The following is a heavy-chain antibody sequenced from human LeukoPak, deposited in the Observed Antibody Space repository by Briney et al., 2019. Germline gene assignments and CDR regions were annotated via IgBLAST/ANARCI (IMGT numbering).Heavy chain of an antibody. D-gene: IGHD6-13*01. CDR3: AKGSLGSWYYFDY. Sequence: SETLSLTCNVSGGAVNGSIFYWAWLRQPPGKGLEWIGSIHYSSKTYDNPTLRSRVTMSVDTSKNHFSLRLTSVTAADTAVYYCAKGSLGSWYYFDYWGQGTLVTVSS. CDR2: IHYSSKT. J-gene: IGHJ4*02. V-gene: IGHV4-39*07. CDR1: GGAVNGSIFY.